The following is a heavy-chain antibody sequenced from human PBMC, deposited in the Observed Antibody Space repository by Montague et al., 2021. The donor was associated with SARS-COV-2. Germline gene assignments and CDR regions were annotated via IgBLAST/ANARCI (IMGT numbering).Heavy chain of an antibody. J-gene: IGHJ6*02. CDR2: IYYTGST. CDR3: ARGHYYGRKDYCYGVDV. V-gene: IGHV4-59*13. D-gene: IGHD3-10*01. CDR1: GGSISSYY. Sequence: SETLSLTCTVSGGSISSYYWTWIRQPPGKGLEWIGYIYYTGSTNYNPSLESRVTISLDTSKNQFSLKLSSVTAADTAVYYCARGHYYGRKDYCYGVDVWGQGTTVTVSS.